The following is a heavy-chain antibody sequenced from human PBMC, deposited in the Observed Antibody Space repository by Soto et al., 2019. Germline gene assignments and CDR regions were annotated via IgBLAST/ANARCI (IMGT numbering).Heavy chain of an antibody. CDR2: IYWDDDK. Sequence: QITLKESGPPLVKPTQTLTLTCTFSGFSLSTSGVGVGWIRQPPGKALVWLALIYWDDDKRYSPSLKSRLTITKDTSKNQVVLTMTNMDPVDTATYYCAHMWYSSSPDAFDIWGQGTMVTVSS. CDR3: AHMWYSSSPDAFDI. D-gene: IGHD6-13*01. CDR1: GFSLSTSGVG. V-gene: IGHV2-5*02. J-gene: IGHJ3*02.